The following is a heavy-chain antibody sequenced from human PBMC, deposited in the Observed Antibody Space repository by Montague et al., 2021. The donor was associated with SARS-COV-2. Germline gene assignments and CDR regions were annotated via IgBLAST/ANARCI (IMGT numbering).Heavy chain of an antibody. CDR3: ASHDADYGSLLYYFDF. J-gene: IGHJ4*02. CDR2: IYYSGST. V-gene: IGHV4-39*01. Sequence: SETLSLTCTVSGGSISSSSYYWGWIRQPPGKGLEWIGSIYYSGSTYYNPSLKSRVTISVDTSKNQFSLKLSSVTAADTAVYYCASHDADYGSLLYYFDFWGQGTLVTVSS. D-gene: IGHD3-10*01. CDR1: GGSISSSSYY.